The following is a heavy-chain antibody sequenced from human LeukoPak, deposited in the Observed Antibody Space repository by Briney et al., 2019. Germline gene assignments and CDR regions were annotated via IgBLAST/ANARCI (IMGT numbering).Heavy chain of an antibody. CDR3: ASHRRSHGSEY. Sequence: SETLSLTCTVSGLSFEHYFWSWIRQPPGKGPEWVGYVYYSGSTDYSPSLESRLTISADTSKNQFSLKLRSVTAADTAVYYCASHRRSHGSEYWGQGTLVTVSS. CDR2: VYYSGST. V-gene: IGHV4-59*08. CDR1: GLSFEHYF. J-gene: IGHJ4*02. D-gene: IGHD3-10*01.